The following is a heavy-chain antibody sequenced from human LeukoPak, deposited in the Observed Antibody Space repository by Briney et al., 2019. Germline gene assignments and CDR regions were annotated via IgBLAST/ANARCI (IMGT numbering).Heavy chain of an antibody. CDR2: INHSGST. V-gene: IGHV4-34*01. CDR1: GGSFSGYY. D-gene: IGHD3-10*01. CDR3: ARGSTMVRGVTYYYYYYMDV. J-gene: IGHJ6*03. Sequence: PSETLSLTCAVYGGSFSGYYWSWIRQPPGKGLEWIGEINHSGSTNYNPSLKSRVTISADTSKNQFSLKLSSVTAADTAVYYCARGSTMVRGVTYYYYYYMDVWGKGTTVTVSS.